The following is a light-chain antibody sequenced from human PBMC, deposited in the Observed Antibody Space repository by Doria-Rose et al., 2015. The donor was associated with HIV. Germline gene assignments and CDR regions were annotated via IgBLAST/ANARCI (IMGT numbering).Light chain of an antibody. V-gene: IGKV4-1*01. J-gene: IGKJ3*01. CDR2: WAS. CDR1: QSLLYTSKNY. Sequence: DIQVTQSPESLGMSPGERATLNCKSNQSLLYTSKNYLAWYQQKPGQPPKSLIYWASTRQSGVPARFSGSGSGTDFTLTISSLEAEDVAVYHCQQYYDTPSFGPGTTVDTK. CDR3: QQYYDTPS.